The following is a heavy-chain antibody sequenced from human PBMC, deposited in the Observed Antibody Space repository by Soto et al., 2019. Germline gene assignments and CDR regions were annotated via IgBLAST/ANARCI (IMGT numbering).Heavy chain of an antibody. D-gene: IGHD3-10*01. V-gene: IGHV4-39*01. CDR1: GGSISSSSYY. CDR3: ARSLITMVPEAE. Sequence: QLQLQESGPGLVKPSETLSLTCTVSGGSISSSSYYWGWIRQPPGKGLEWIGSIYYSGSTYYNPAPKSRVTISVDTSKNQFSLKLSSVTAADTAVYYCARSLITMVPEAEWGQGTLVTVSS. CDR2: IYYSGST. J-gene: IGHJ4*02.